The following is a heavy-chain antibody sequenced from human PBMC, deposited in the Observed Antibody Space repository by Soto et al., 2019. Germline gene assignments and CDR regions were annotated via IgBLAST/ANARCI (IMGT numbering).Heavy chain of an antibody. Sequence: QVQLVESGGGVVQPGRSLRLSCAASGFTFSSYAMHWVRQAPGKGLEWVAVISYDGSNKYYADSVKGRFTISRDNSKNRLYLQMNSLRAEATAVYYCARPLWRDDYNWGYFDLWGRGTLVTVSS. D-gene: IGHD4-4*01. CDR2: ISYDGSNK. CDR1: GFTFSSYA. J-gene: IGHJ2*01. CDR3: ARPLWRDDYNWGYFDL. V-gene: IGHV3-30-3*01.